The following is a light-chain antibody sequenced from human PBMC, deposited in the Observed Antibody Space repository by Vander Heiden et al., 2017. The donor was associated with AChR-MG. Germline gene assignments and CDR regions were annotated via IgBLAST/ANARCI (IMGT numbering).Light chain of an antibody. CDR1: SSDVCAYNH. CDR2: DVS. Sequence: QAALTQPRSVSGSPGQSVTISCTGTSSDVCAYNHVSCHQQHPGKAPDLMMYDVSKRPSGVPDRFSGSKSGNTASLTISGLQAEDEAYYYCCSYVGSYSYVFGSGTEVTVL. J-gene: IGLJ1*01. CDR3: CSYVGSYSYV. V-gene: IGLV2-11*01.